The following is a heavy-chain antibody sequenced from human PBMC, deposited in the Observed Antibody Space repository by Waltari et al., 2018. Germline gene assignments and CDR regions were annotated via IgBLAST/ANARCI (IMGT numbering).Heavy chain of an antibody. Sequence: EVQLVESGGGLVKPGGSLILSCAASGFTFSSHSMNWIRQAPGKGLEWGSSISSSSSYIYYADSVKGRFTISRDNAKNSLYLQMNSLRAEDTAVYYCASGYGDIEGGYWGQGTLVTVSS. D-gene: IGHD4-17*01. CDR1: GFTFSSHS. V-gene: IGHV3-21*01. J-gene: IGHJ4*02. CDR2: ISSSSSYI. CDR3: ASGYGDIEGGY.